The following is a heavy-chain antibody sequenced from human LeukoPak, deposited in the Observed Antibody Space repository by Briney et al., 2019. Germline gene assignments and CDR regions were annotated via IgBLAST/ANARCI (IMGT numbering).Heavy chain of an antibody. CDR3: ARDRGGYTYSHDY. J-gene: IGHJ4*02. CDR1: GGSISSNNW. CDR2: IYHDGST. Sequence: SEALSLTCAVSGGSISSNNWWIWVRQSPEKGLEWIGEIYHDGSTNYNPSLKSRVTISMDKSKNQLSLKLNFVTAADTAVYYCARDRGGYTYSHDYWGQGTLVTVSS. D-gene: IGHD5-18*01. V-gene: IGHV4-4*02.